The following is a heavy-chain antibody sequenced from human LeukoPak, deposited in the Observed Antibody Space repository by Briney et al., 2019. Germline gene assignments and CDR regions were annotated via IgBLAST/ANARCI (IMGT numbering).Heavy chain of an antibody. CDR1: GFTLNNYW. CDR3: VRDCSDAGCYASAFDI. CDR2: ISRDGSST. V-gene: IGHV3-74*01. D-gene: IGHD2-2*01. Sequence: GGSLRLSCAASGFTLNNYWTHWVRQGPGEGLMWVSRISRDGSSTTYADSVKGRFTISRDNTKNTLYLQMISLRAEDTAVYYCVRDCSDAGCYASAFDIWGRGTMVTVSS. J-gene: IGHJ3*02.